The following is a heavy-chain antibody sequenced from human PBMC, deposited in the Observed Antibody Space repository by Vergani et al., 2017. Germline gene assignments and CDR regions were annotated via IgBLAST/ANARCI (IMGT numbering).Heavy chain of an antibody. CDR2: IVPILDRK. Sequence: QVQLVQSGAEMKKPGSSVKVSCKSSGGTFSGYTFIWVRLAPGQGLDWMGSIVPILDRKEYAQKFQGRVAITADTSTSTVYMELSSLRSEDTAVYYCARDLGRSRVNSHYGMGVWGQGTTVTVSS. V-gene: IGHV1-69*08. D-gene: IGHD4-23*01. J-gene: IGHJ6*02. CDR3: ARDLGRSRVNSHYGMGV. CDR1: GGTFSGYT.